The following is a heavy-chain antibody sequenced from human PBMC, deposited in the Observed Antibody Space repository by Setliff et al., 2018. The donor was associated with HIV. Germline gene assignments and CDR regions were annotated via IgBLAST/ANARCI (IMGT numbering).Heavy chain of an antibody. CDR3: VRYIGAAAGYIDH. D-gene: IGHD6-25*01. CDR2: IYPGDSDS. CDR1: GYSFVDFW. J-gene: IGHJ4*02. Sequence: PGESLKISCHLSGYSFVDFWIGWVRQMPGKGLEWVGFIYPGDSDSRYSPSFRGQVTISADKSTTPAYLDWASLKASDAAMYYCVRYIGAAAGYIDHWGQGTLVTVSS. V-gene: IGHV5-51*01.